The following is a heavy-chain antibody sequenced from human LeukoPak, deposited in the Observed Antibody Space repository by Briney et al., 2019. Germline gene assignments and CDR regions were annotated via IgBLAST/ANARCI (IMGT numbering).Heavy chain of an antibody. V-gene: IGHV1-2*02. CDR3: AREHRDGYNFDY. Sequence: ASVKVSFKASGYTFTGYYMHWVRQAPGQGLEWMGWINPNSGGTNYAQVFQGRVTMTRDTSIGTAYMELSRLRSDDTAIYYCAREHRDGYNFDYWGQGTLVTVSS. J-gene: IGHJ4*02. CDR1: GYTFTGYY. D-gene: IGHD5-24*01. CDR2: INPNSGGT.